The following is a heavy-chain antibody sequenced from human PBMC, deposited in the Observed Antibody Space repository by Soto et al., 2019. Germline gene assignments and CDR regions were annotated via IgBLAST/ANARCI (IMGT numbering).Heavy chain of an antibody. J-gene: IGHJ5*02. CDR2: IIPIFGTA. D-gene: IGHD3-22*01. V-gene: IGHV1-69*06. CDR3: ARDASSGYRLKKNWFEP. Sequence: RASVKVSCKASGGTFSSYAISWVRQAPGQGLEWMGGIIPIFGTANYAQKFQGRVTITADKSTSTAYMELSSLRSEDTAVYYCARDASSGYRLKKNWFEPWGQGTLVTVSS. CDR1: GGTFSSYA.